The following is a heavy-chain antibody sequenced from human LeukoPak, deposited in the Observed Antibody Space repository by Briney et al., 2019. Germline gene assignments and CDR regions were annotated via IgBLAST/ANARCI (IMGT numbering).Heavy chain of an antibody. J-gene: IGHJ4*02. D-gene: IGHD2-21*01. CDR2: IYRGDNT. V-gene: IGHV3-53*01. CDR1: GFNVSSNY. CDR3: AKAPVTSCRGAYCYPFDS. Sequence: GGSLRLSCAASGFNVSSNYMSWVRQAPGKGLEWVSVIYRGDNTYHADSVRGRFTISRDNSKNTLYLQMNSLRAEDAAVYFCAKAPVTSCRGAYCYPFDSWGQGTLVTVSS.